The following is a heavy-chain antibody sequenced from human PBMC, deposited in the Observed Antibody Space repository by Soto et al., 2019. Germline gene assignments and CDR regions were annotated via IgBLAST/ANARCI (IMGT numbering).Heavy chain of an antibody. V-gene: IGHV2-5*02. CDR3: AQRPLTGGFFDY. Sequence: SGPTLVNPTQTLTLTCTFSGFSLSTSGVGVGWIRQPPGKALEWLALIYWDDDKRYSPSLKSRLTITKDTSKNQVVLTMTNMDPVETAKYYRAQRPLTGGFFDYWGQGTLVTVSS. J-gene: IGHJ4*02. D-gene: IGHD7-27*01. CDR1: GFSLSTSGVG. CDR2: IYWDDDK.